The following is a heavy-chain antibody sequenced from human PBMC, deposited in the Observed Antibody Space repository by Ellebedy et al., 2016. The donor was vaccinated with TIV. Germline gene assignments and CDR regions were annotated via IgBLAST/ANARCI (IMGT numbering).Heavy chain of an antibody. D-gene: IGHD3-10*01. V-gene: IGHV4-4*07. Sequence: MPSETLSLTCTVSGGSISSYYWSWIRQPAGKGLEWIGRIYTSGSTNYNPSLESRVTMSVDTSKNQFSLKLSSVTAADTAVYYCARVITMVRGYDAFDIWGQGTMVTVSS. J-gene: IGHJ3*02. CDR2: IYTSGST. CDR1: GGSISSYY. CDR3: ARVITMVRGYDAFDI.